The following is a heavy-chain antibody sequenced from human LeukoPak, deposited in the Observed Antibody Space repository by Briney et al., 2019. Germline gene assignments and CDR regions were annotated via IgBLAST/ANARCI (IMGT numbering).Heavy chain of an antibody. CDR1: GFTFSTFG. J-gene: IGHJ4*02. Sequence: GGCLRLSCAASGFTFSTFGIHWVRQAPGKGLGWVAAISPDGNSEYYADSVKSLFTISRDNSKNMIYLQMNSLRGEDSAVYYCAKVNNYDDYWGQGNLVTVSS. CDR3: AKVNNYDDY. D-gene: IGHD1/OR15-1a*01. CDR2: ISPDGNSE. V-gene: IGHV3-30*18.